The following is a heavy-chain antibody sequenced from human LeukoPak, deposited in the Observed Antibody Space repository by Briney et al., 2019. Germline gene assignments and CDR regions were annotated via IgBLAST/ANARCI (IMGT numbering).Heavy chain of an antibody. Sequence: GGSLRLSCAASGFTFSSYAMHWVRQAPGKGLEWVAVISYDGSNKYYADSVKGRFTISRDNSKNTLYLQMNSLRAEDTAVYYCAKDKQWLGRDFDYWGQGTLVTVSS. CDR3: AKDKQWLGRDFDY. J-gene: IGHJ4*02. CDR2: ISYDGSNK. CDR1: GFTFSSYA. D-gene: IGHD6-19*01. V-gene: IGHV3-30*04.